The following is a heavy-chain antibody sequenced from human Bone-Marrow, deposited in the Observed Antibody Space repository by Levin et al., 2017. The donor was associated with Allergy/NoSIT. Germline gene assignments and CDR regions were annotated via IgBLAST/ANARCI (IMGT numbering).Heavy chain of an antibody. V-gene: IGHV3-30*18. D-gene: IGHD1-26*01. CDR2: ILYDGSNE. Sequence: GESLKISCAASGFTFISYGMHWVRQAPGKGLEWVAVILYDGSNEYYEASVKGRFTISRDNSKNTLYLQMNSLRPEDTAVYYCAKDLGGSYRVLYYYGMDVWGQGTTVTVSS. CDR3: AKDLGGSYRVLYYYGMDV. CDR1: GFTFISYG. J-gene: IGHJ6*02.